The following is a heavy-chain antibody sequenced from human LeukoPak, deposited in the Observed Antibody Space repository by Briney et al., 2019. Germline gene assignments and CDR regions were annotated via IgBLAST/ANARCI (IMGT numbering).Heavy chain of an antibody. CDR3: AKGRHYYYGMDV. J-gene: IGHJ6*02. CDR2: ISWNSGSI. CDR1: GFTFDDYA. Sequence: GGSLRLSCAASGFTFDDYAMHWVRQAPGKGLEWVSGISWNSGSIGYADSVKGRFTISRDNAKNSLYPQMNSLRAEDTALYYCAKGRHYYYGMDVWGQGTTVTVSS. V-gene: IGHV3-9*01.